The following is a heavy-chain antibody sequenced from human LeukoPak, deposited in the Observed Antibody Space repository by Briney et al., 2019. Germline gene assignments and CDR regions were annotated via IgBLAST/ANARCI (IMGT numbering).Heavy chain of an antibody. D-gene: IGHD6-13*01. J-gene: IGHJ4*02. CDR1: GYIFTSYG. V-gene: IGHV1-18*04. CDR3: ARVEPGSWDRHFEY. CDR2: ISAYNGNT. Sequence: ASVKVSCKASGYIFTSYGISWGRQAPGPGLEGMGGISAYNGNTNYAQKLQGRVTMTTHTSTSTAYMELRSLRSDDTAVYYCARVEPGSWDRHFEYWGQGTLVTVSS.